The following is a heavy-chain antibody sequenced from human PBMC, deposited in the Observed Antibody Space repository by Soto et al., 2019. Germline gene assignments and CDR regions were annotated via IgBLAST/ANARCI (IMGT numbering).Heavy chain of an antibody. CDR2: IYPGDSDT. Sequence: GESLKISCKGSGYSFTSYWIGWVRQMPGKGLGWMGIIYPGDSDTRYSPSFQGQVTISADKSISTAYLQWSSLKASDTAMYYCARLGSSPLGYYYGMDVWGQGTTVTVSS. D-gene: IGHD6-6*01. CDR3: ARLGSSPLGYYYGMDV. V-gene: IGHV5-51*01. CDR1: GYSFTSYW. J-gene: IGHJ6*02.